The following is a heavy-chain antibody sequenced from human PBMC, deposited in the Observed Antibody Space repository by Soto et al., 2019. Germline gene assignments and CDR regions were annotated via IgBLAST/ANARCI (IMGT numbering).Heavy chain of an antibody. V-gene: IGHV1-69*13. Sequence: GASVKVSCKASGGTFSSYAISWVRQAPGQGLEWMGGIIPIFGTANYAQKFQGRVTITADESTSTAYMELSSLRSEDTAVYYCARDMEYCSGGSCYGLNSYYGSYWGQGTLVTVSS. CDR1: GGTFSSYA. D-gene: IGHD2-15*01. CDR2: IIPIFGTA. J-gene: IGHJ4*02. CDR3: ARDMEYCSGGSCYGLNSYYGSY.